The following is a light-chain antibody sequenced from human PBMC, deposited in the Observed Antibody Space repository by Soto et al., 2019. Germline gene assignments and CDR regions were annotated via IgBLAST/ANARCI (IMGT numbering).Light chain of an antibody. CDR2: AAS. CDR1: QSISSY. CDR3: QQSYSTPQT. V-gene: IGKV1-39*01. Sequence: DSQMTQSPSSLSASVGDRVTITCRASQSISSYLNWYQQKPGKAPKXXIYAASSLQSGVPSRFSGSASGADFTLTISSLQPEDFATYYCQQSYSTPQTFGQGTKVDIK. J-gene: IGKJ1*01.